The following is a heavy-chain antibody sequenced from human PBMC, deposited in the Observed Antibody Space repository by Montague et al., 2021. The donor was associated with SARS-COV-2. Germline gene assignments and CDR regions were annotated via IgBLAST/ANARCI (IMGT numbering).Heavy chain of an antibody. D-gene: IGHD3-10*01. J-gene: IGHJ6*03. V-gene: IGHV4-39*01. Sequence: SETLSLTCTVSGGSVSSSPYYWGWIRQPPGRGLEWFGSISYSGRTXFSPSLKSRLTISVDSSENQFSLRLSSVTAADTAVYYCASSYYYGSGTYVYNYYMVVWGKGTTVTVSS. CDR1: GGSVSSSPYY. CDR2: ISYSGRT. CDR3: ASSYYYGSGTYVYNYYMVV.